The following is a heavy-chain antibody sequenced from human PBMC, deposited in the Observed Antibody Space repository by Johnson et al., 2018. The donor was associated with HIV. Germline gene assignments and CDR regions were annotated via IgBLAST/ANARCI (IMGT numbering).Heavy chain of an antibody. Sequence: QVQLVESGGGLVQPGRSLRLSCAASGFTFSSYAMHWVRQAPGKGLEWVAVISYDGSNKYYADSVKGRFTISRDNSKNTLYLQMNRLRAEDTAVYYCARYCSGGSCYSGVGAFDIWGQGTMVTVSS. V-gene: IGHV3-30-3*01. CDR1: GFTFSSYA. D-gene: IGHD2-15*01. CDR2: ISYDGSNK. J-gene: IGHJ3*02. CDR3: ARYCSGGSCYSGVGAFDI.